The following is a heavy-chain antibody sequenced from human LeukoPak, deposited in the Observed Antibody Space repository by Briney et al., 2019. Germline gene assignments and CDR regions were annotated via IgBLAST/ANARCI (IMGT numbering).Heavy chain of an antibody. J-gene: IGHJ4*02. D-gene: IGHD6-13*01. CDR2: INTDGSST. CDR1: GFTFSSYW. CDR3: ARGLGGYTSSQAY. Sequence: GSLRLSCAASGFTFSSYWMHWVRQAPGKGLVWVTRINTDGSSTNYADSVRGRFTISRDNAKNTLYLQMNSLRAEDTAVYYCARGLGGYTSSQAYWGQGTLVTVSS. V-gene: IGHV3-74*01.